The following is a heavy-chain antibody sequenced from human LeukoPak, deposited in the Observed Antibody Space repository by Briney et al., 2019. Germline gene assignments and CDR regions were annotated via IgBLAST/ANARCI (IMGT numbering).Heavy chain of an antibody. CDR2: IRYDGSNK. J-gene: IGHJ4*02. V-gene: IGHV3-30*02. D-gene: IGHD4-23*01. CDR1: GFTFSSYG. Sequence: GGSLRLSCAASGFTFSSYGMHWVRQAPGKGLEWVAFIRYDGSNKYYADSVKGRFTISRDNSKNTLYLQMNSLRAEDTAVYYCAKDFGYGGKGRGYYFDYWGQGTLVTVSS. CDR3: AKDFGYGGKGRGYYFDY.